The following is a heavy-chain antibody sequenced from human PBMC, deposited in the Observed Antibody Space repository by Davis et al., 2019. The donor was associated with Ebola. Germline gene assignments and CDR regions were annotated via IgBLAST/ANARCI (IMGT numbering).Heavy chain of an antibody. D-gene: IGHD5-12*01. CDR3: ARVTRGWASIDY. J-gene: IGHJ4*02. CDR1: GGSISSYY. V-gene: IGHV4-34*01. CDR2: INHSGST. Sequence: SETLSLTCTVSGGSISSYYWSWIRQPPGKGLEWIGEINHSGSTNYNPSLKSRVTISVDTSKNQFSLKLSSVTAADTAVYYCARVTRGWASIDYWGQGTLVTVSS.